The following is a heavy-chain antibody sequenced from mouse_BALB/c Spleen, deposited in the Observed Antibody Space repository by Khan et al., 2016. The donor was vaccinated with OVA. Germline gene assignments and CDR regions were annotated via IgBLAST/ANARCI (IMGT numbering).Heavy chain of an antibody. CDR3: ARGGRRAMDY. CDR1: GYTFTNYG. V-gene: IGHV9-3-1*01. J-gene: IGHJ4*01. D-gene: IGHD3-3*01. Sequence: QFQLVQSGPDLKKPGETVKISCKASGYTFTNYGINWVKQAPGKGLKWMGWIYTYTGEPTYAADFKGRFAFSLETSASTAYLQINNLKNEDTATYFCARGGRRAMDYWGQGTSVTVSS. CDR2: IYTYTGEP.